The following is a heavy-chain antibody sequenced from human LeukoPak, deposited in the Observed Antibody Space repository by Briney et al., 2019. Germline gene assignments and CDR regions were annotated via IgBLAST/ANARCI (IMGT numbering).Heavy chain of an antibody. CDR2: TNPNSGNT. J-gene: IGHJ4*02. CDR1: GYTFTSYD. D-gene: IGHD5-12*01. Sequence: ASVKVSCKASGYTFTSYDINWVRQATGQGLEWMGWTNPNSGNTGYAQKFQGRVTMTRNTSISTAYMELSSLRSEDTAVYYCARVVATRGRVFDYWGQGTLVTVSS. V-gene: IGHV1-8*01. CDR3: ARVVATRGRVFDY.